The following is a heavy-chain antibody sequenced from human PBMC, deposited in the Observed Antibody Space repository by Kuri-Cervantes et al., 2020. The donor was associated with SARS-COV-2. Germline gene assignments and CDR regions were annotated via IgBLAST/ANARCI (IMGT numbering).Heavy chain of an antibody. J-gene: IGHJ4*02. D-gene: IGHD2-15*01. V-gene: IGHV3-30-3*01. Sequence: GGSLRLSCAASGFTFSSYAMHWVRQAPGKGLEWVAVISYDGSNKYYADSVKGRFTISRDNSKNTLYLQMNSLRDEDTAVYYCARDPDGVSVVAAPPDYYFDYWGQGTLVTVSS. CDR1: GFTFSSYA. CDR3: ARDPDGVSVVAAPPDYYFDY. CDR2: ISYDGSNK.